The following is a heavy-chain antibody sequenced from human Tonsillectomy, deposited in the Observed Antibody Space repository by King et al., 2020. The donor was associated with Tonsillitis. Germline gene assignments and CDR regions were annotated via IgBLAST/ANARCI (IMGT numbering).Heavy chain of an antibody. V-gene: IGHV4-38-2*01. D-gene: IGHD3-10*02. CDR2: IYHSGST. CDR1: GYSISSGYY. Sequence: VQLQESGPGLVKPSETLSLTCAVSGYSISSGYYWGWIRQPPGKGLEWLGSIYHSGSTYYNPSLKSRVTISVDTPKNQFSLKLSSVTAADTAVYYCARTIFGATYFDSWGQGTLVTVSS. J-gene: IGHJ4*02. CDR3: ARTIFGATYFDS.